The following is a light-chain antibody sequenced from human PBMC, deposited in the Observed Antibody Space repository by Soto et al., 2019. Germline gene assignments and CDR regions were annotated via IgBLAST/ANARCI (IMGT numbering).Light chain of an antibody. V-gene: IGKV1-5*03. CDR2: KAS. Sequence: DIQMTQSPSTLSASVGDRFTVTCRASQSISSWLAWYQQKPGKAPKLLIYKASSLESGVPSRFSGSGSETEFTLTISSLQPDDSATYYCQQYNTFLTFGGGTKVDI. CDR1: QSISSW. CDR3: QQYNTFLT. J-gene: IGKJ4*01.